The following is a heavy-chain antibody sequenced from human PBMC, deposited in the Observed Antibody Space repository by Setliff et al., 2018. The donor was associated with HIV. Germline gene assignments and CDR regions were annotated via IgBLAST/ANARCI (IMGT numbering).Heavy chain of an antibody. Sequence: GESLKISCQASGYSFTTLWIAWVRQMPGKGLEWMGMVFPDDSDTRYSPSFQGQVSMSADKSINTAYLQWSSLKASDTAVYYCARSMGFKATTRLDFWGPGTLVTISS. CDR2: VFPDDSDT. V-gene: IGHV5-51*01. CDR1: GYSFTTLW. J-gene: IGHJ4*02. D-gene: IGHD3-10*01. CDR3: ARSMGFKATTRLDF.